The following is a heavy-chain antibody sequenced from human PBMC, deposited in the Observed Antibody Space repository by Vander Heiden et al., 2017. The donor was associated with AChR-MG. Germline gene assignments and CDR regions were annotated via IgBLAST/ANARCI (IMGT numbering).Heavy chain of an antibody. V-gene: IGHV2-26*01. CDR1: AFSLSNARMG. J-gene: IGHJ6*02. CDR3: ARMSSWYGYYYYGMDV. Sequence: QVTLKESGPVLVKPPETPTLTCPVSAFSLSNARMGVSWIRQPPRKALEWLAHIFSNDEKSYSTSLKSRLTISKDTSKSQVVLTMTNMDPVDTATYYCARMSSWYGYYYYGMDVWGQGTTVTVSS. CDR2: IFSNDEK. D-gene: IGHD6-13*01.